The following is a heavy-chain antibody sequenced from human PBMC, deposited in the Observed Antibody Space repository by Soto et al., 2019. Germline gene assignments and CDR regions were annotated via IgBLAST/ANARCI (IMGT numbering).Heavy chain of an antibody. CDR3: ARDFRLTAMVTDYYYGMDV. Sequence: LRLSCAASGCAFSSYWMHWVRQAPGKGLVWVSRINSDGSSTSYADSVKGRFTISRDNAKNTLYLQMNSLRAEDTAVYYCARDFRLTAMVTDYYYGMDVWGQGTTVTFSS. CDR1: GCAFSSYW. CDR2: INSDGSST. V-gene: IGHV3-74*01. J-gene: IGHJ6*02. D-gene: IGHD5-18*01.